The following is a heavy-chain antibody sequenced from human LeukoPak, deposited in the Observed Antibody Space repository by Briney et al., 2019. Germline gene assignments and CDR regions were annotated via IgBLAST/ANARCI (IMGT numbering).Heavy chain of an antibody. CDR2: ISGSGGST. J-gene: IGHJ4*02. Sequence: GGSLRLSCAASGFTFSSYAMSWVRQAPGKGLEWASAISGSGGSTYYADSVKGRFTISRDNSKNTLYLQMNSLRAEDTAVYYYARVPYDYVWGSYRPSYYFDYWGQGTLVTVSS. CDR3: ARVPYDYVWGSYRPSYYFDY. CDR1: GFTFSSYA. D-gene: IGHD3-16*02. V-gene: IGHV3-23*01.